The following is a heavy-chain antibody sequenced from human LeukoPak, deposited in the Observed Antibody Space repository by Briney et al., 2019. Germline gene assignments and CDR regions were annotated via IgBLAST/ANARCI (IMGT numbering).Heavy chain of an antibody. V-gene: IGHV4-31*03. J-gene: IGHJ4*02. D-gene: IGHD5-12*01. Sequence: SQTLSLTCTVSGGSISSGGYYWSWLRQHPGKGLEWIGYIYYGGSTYYNPSLKSRVPISVDTSKNQFSLKLSSVTAADTAVYYCARAFHSGYDLEGFDYWGQGTLVTVSS. CDR2: IYYGGST. CDR1: GGSISSGGYY. CDR3: ARAFHSGYDLEGFDY.